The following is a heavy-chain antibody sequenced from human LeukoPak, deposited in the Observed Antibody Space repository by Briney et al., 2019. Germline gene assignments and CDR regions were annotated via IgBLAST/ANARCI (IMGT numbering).Heavy chain of an antibody. CDR3: ARRSKEGLYYDFWSGYSADAFDI. CDR2: ISAYNGNT. CDR1: GYTFTSYG. V-gene: IGHV1-18*01. J-gene: IGHJ3*02. D-gene: IGHD3-3*01. Sequence: RASVKVSCKASGYTFTSYGISWVRQAPGQGLEWMGWISAYNGNTNYAQKLQGRVTMTTDTSTSTAYMELRSLRSDDTAVYYCARRSKEGLYYDFWSGYSADAFDIWGQGTMVTVSS.